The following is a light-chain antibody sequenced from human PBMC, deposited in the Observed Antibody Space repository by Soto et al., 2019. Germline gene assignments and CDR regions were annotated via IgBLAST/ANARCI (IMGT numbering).Light chain of an antibody. CDR2: EVS. J-gene: IGLJ3*02. Sequence: QSALTQPASVSGSPGQSITISCTGTGSDVGSYILVSWYQQHPGKAPKLIIYEVSERPSGVSDRFSGSKSDNTASLTISGLQAEDEAEYYCCSYAGGTSWVFGGGTKLTVL. V-gene: IGLV2-23*02. CDR1: GSDVGSYIL. CDR3: CSYAGGTSWV.